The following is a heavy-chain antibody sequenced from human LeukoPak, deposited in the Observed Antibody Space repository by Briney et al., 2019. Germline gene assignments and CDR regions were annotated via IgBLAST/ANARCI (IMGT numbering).Heavy chain of an antibody. CDR1: GGTFSSYA. D-gene: IGHD4-17*01. CDR3: ARGGDYGDYELNNWFDP. J-gene: IGHJ5*02. V-gene: IGHV1-69*04. Sequence: ASVKVSCKASGGTFSSYAISWVRQAPGQGLEWMGGIIPILGIANYAQKFQGRVTITADKSTSTAYMELSSLRSEDTAVYYCARGGDYGDYELNNWFDPWGQGTLVTVSS. CDR2: IIPILGIA.